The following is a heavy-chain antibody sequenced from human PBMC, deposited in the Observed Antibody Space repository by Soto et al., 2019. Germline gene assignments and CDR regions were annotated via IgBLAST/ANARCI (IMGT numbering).Heavy chain of an antibody. CDR3: ASRDPGTSVDY. V-gene: IGHV4-4*02. CDR2: IYRTGST. D-gene: IGHD1-7*01. Sequence: SETLSLTCAVSGGSFTSNNWWTWVRQPPGQGLEWIGEIYRTGSTNYNPSLKSRVTISLDKSENQFSLKVTSLTAADTAVYYCASRDPGTSVDYWGQGTLGTFS. CDR1: GGSFTSNNW. J-gene: IGHJ4*02.